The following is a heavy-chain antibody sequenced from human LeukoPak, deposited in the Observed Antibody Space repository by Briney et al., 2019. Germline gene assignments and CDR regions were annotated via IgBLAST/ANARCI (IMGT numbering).Heavy chain of an antibody. D-gene: IGHD1-1*01. CDR1: GYTFTGYY. V-gene: IGHV1-2*02. J-gene: IGHJ4*02. CDR2: INPNSGGT. Sequence: ASVKVSCKASGYTFTGYYMHWVRQAPGQGLEWMGWINPNSGGTNYAQKFQGRVTMTRDTSISTAYMELSRLRSDDTAVYCCVRPNWNDVMDYWGQGTLVTVSS. CDR3: VRPNWNDVMDY.